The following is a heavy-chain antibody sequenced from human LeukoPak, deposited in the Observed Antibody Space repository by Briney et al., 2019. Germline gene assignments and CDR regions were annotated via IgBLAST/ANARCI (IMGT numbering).Heavy chain of an antibody. CDR2: INHSGST. J-gene: IGHJ1*01. V-gene: IGHV4-34*01. D-gene: IGHD3-22*01. Sequence: PSETLSLTCAVYGGSFSGYYWSWIRQPPGKGLEWIGEINHSGSTNYNPSLKSRVTISVDTSKNQFSLNLSSVTAADTAVYYCARGNSYYDSSDYFPWESFQHWGQGILVTVSS. CDR1: GGSFSGYY. CDR3: ARGNSYYDSSDYFPWESFQH.